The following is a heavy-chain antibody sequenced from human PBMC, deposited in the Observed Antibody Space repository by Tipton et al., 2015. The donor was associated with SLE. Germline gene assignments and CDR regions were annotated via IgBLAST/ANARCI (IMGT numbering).Heavy chain of an antibody. CDR3: ARDEYRYDTTGYHLLGHFDF. J-gene: IGHJ4*02. Sequence: TLSLTCIVSGASISGYFWSWIRQPPGKGLEWIGNLYYSGITNYNPSLKSRVTIVVDTSKNQFSLRLSSVTAADTAVYYCARDEYRYDTTGYHLLGHFDFWGQGTLVTVSS. CDR1: GASISGYF. CDR2: LYYSGIT. V-gene: IGHV4-59*12. D-gene: IGHD3-22*01.